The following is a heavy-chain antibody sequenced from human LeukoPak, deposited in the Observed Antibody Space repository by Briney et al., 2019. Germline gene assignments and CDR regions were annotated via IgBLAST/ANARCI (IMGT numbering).Heavy chain of an antibody. D-gene: IGHD1-26*01. CDR1: GGSISSYY. V-gene: IGHV4-59*01. CDR3: ARGDYSGPFDY. Sequence: PSETLSLTCTVSGGSISSYYWSWIRQPPGKGLEWIGYIYYSGSTNYNPSLKSQVTISVDTSKNQFSLKLSSVTAADTAVYYCARGDYSGPFDYWGQGTLVTVSS. CDR2: IYYSGST. J-gene: IGHJ4*02.